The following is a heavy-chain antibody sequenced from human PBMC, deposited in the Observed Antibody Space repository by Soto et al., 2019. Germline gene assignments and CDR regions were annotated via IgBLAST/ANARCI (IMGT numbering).Heavy chain of an antibody. CDR1: GGSISSGGYY. Sequence: QVHLQESGPGLVKPSQTLSLTCTVSGGSISSGGYYWSWIRQQPGKGLEWIGYIYYSGSTYYNPSLSSRVTISVATSKNQFSLKLSAVTAADTALYDCARLGRTPLDWFDPWGQGTLVSVSS. CDR3: ARLGRTPLDWFDP. D-gene: IGHD1-1*01. CDR2: IYYSGST. J-gene: IGHJ5*02. V-gene: IGHV4-31*03.